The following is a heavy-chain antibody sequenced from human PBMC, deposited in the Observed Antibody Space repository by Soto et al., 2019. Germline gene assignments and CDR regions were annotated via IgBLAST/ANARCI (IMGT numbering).Heavy chain of an antibody. CDR1: GGSISPYY. CDR2: VYYSGNT. D-gene: IGHD6-13*01. J-gene: IGHJ6*03. CDR3: ARKGAAASYAHYYMDV. V-gene: IGHV4-59*01. Sequence: PSETLSLTCTVSGGSISPYYWSWIRQPPGKGLEWIGYVYYSGNTNYNPSLESRVTISVDTSTNRLSLNLTSATAADTAVYYCARKGAAASYAHYYMDVWGRGTAVTVSS.